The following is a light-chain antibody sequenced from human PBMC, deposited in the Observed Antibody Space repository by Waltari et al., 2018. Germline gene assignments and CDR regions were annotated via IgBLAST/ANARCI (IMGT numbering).Light chain of an antibody. J-gene: IGLJ2*01. CDR1: SSDVGGYHY. CDR3: CSYAGTYTFLV. CDR2: DVT. V-gene: IGLV2-11*01. Sequence: QSALTQPRSVSGSPGQSVTISCTGPSSDVGGYHYVSWYQQHPGKAPKLFIYDVTKRPSGVPDRFSGSKSGNTASLTISGLQAEDEADYYCCSYAGTYTFLVFGGGTKLTVL.